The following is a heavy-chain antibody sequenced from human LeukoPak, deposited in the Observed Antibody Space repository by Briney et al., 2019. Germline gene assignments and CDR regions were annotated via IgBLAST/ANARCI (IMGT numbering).Heavy chain of an antibody. CDR2: INHSGST. CDR1: GGSISSSSYY. D-gene: IGHD3-10*01. J-gene: IGHJ5*02. Sequence: SETLSLTCTVSGGSISSSSYYWSWIRQPPGKGLEWIGEINHSGSTNYNPSLKSRVTISVDTSKNQFSLKLSSVTAADTAVYYCARSRFGELLEFDPWGQGTLVTVSS. CDR3: ARSRFGELLEFDP. V-gene: IGHV4-39*07.